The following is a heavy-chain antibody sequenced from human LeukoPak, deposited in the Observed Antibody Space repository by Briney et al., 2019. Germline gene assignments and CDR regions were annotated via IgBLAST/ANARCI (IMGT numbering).Heavy chain of an antibody. Sequence: ESSETLSLTCAVYGGSFSGYYWSWIRQPPGKGLEWIGEINHSGSTNYNPSLKSRVTISVDTSKNQFSLKLSSVTAADTAVYYCARGRRIYGMDVWGQGTTVTVSS. CDR1: GGSFSGYY. CDR3: ARGRRIYGMDV. V-gene: IGHV4-34*01. CDR2: INHSGST. J-gene: IGHJ6*02.